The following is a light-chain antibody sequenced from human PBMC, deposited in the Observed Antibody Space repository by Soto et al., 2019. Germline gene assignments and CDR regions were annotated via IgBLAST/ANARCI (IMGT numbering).Light chain of an antibody. CDR1: QSVRNNY. CDR3: QQYGGSSRT. CDR2: ETY. V-gene: IGKV3-20*01. Sequence: IVLTQSPDTLSLSPGERVTLSCRASQSVRNNYLAWYQQKPGQAPRLLIYETYRRATGIPDRFSGSGSGIDFTLTICRLEPEDFAVYLCQQYGGSSRTFGLGTKVEIK. J-gene: IGKJ1*01.